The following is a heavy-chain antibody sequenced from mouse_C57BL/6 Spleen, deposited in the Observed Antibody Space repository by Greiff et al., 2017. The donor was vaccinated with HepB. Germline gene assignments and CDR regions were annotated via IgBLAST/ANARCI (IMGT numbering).Heavy chain of an antibody. CDR3: TRWGV. Sequence: QVHVKQSGAELVRPGASVTLSCEASGYTFTDYEMHWVKQTPVHGLEWIGAIDPETGGTAYNQKFKGKAILTADKSSSTAYMELRSLTSEDSAVYYCTRWGVWGTGTTVTVSS. V-gene: IGHV1-15*01. CDR2: IDPETGGT. CDR1: GYTFTDYE. J-gene: IGHJ1*03.